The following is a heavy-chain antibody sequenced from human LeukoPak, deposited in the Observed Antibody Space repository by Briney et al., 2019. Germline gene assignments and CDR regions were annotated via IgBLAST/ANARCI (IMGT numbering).Heavy chain of an antibody. D-gene: IGHD3-10*01. V-gene: IGHV4-61*02. CDR3: ARDTSGSYYNPHFDY. CDR1: GGSISSGSYY. CDR2: IYTSGST. J-gene: IGHJ4*02. Sequence: PSETLSLTCTVSGGSISSGSYYWSWIRQPAGKGLEWIGRIYTSGSTNYNPSLKSRVTISVNTSKNQFSLKLSSVPAADTAVYYCARDTSGSYYNPHFDYWGQGTLVTVSS.